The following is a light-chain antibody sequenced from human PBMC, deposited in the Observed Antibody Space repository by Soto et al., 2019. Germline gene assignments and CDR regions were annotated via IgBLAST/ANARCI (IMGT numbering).Light chain of an antibody. Sequence: QSVLTQPDSVSGSPGQSITISCAGTSRDVGGYNYVSWYQHHPGKVPQLMIYDVSNRPSGVSNRFSGSKSGNTASLTISGLQPEDEADYYCYSYTTSNTYVFGTGPKVTVL. CDR1: SRDVGGYNY. J-gene: IGLJ1*01. CDR2: DVS. CDR3: YSYTTSNTYV. V-gene: IGLV2-14*03.